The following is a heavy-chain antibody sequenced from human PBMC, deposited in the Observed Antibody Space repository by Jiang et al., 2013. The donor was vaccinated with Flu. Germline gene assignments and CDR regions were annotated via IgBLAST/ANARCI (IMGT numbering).Heavy chain of an antibody. V-gene: IGHV1-18*01. CDR2: ISAYNGNT. Sequence: TTWVRQAPGQGLEWMGWISAYNGNTNYAQKLQGRVTMTTDTSTSTAYMELRSLISDDTAVYYCARGGGSYSRGYDYWGQGTLVTVSS. D-gene: IGHD1-26*01. J-gene: IGHJ4*02. CDR3: ARGGGSYSRGYDY.